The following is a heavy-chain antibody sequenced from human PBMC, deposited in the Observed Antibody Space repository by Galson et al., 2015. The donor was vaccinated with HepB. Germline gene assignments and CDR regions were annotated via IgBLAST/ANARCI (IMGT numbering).Heavy chain of an antibody. Sequence: SVTVSCKASGGTFSSYTISWVRQAPGQGLEWMGRIIPILGIANYAQKFQGRVTITADKSTSTAYMELSSLRSEDTAVYYCARGVVPAINWFDPWGPGTLVTVSS. CDR3: ARGVVPAINWFDP. CDR1: GGTFSSYT. D-gene: IGHD2-2*01. CDR2: IIPILGIA. V-gene: IGHV1-69*02. J-gene: IGHJ5*02.